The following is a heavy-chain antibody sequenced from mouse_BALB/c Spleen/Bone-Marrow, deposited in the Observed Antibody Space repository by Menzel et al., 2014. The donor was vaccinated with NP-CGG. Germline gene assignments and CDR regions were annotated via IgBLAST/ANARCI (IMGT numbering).Heavy chain of an antibody. CDR3: VRAPPITSVVTRDY. Sequence: EVQRVESGPELVKPGASVKISCKASGYPFTDYNMHWVKQSHGKSLEWIGYIYPHTSDTGYNQKFRNKATLTVDISSSTAYMVLRSLTSEDSAVYYCVRAPPITSVVTRDYWGQGTTLTVSS. V-gene: IGHV1S29*02. D-gene: IGHD1-1*01. CDR1: GYPFTDYN. J-gene: IGHJ2*01. CDR2: IYPHTSDT.